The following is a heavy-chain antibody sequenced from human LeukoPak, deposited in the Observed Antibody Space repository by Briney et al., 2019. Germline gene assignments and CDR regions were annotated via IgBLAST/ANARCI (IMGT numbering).Heavy chain of an antibody. D-gene: IGHD1-26*01. J-gene: IGHJ4*02. Sequence: SETLSLTCTVSGGSISSGDYYWSWIRQPPGKGLEWIGYIYYSGSTYYNPSLKSRVTISVDTSKNQSSLKLSSVTAADTAVYYCARGVIVGATRKMVDYWGQGTLVTVSS. CDR3: ARGVIVGATRKMVDY. CDR1: GGSISSGDYY. CDR2: IYYSGST. V-gene: IGHV4-30-4*01.